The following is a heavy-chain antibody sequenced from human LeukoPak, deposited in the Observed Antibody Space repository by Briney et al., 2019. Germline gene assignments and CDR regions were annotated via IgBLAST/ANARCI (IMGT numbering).Heavy chain of an antibody. V-gene: IGHV1-2*02. CDR2: ITPNSGDT. J-gene: IGHJ3*02. CDR3: ARGGFYGNDAIDI. CDR1: RYTFTGYF. Sequence: ASVKASCKASRYTFTGYFMHWVRQAPGQGLEWLGWITPNSGDTNYAQNFQGRVTMTRDTSITTAYMELSRLRSDDTAMYYCARGGFYGNDAIDIWGQGTMVTVSS. D-gene: IGHD3-3*01.